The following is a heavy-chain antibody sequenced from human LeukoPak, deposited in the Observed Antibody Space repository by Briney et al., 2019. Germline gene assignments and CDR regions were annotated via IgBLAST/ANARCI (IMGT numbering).Heavy chain of an antibody. CDR1: GFTFNNYN. CDR2: ITSSGTYI. Sequence: GESLRLSCAASGFTFNNYNMNWVRQAPGKALEWVSSITSSGTYIFYADSVKGRFTISRDNAKNSLYLQMNSLGPEDTAVYYCARDFYDTSGYYYDYWGQGTLVTVSS. D-gene: IGHD3-22*01. V-gene: IGHV3-21*01. CDR3: ARDFYDTSGYYYDY. J-gene: IGHJ4*02.